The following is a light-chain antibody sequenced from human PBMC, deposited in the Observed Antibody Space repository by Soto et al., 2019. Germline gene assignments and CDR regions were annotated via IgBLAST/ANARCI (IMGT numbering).Light chain of an antibody. CDR2: EVT. J-gene: IGLJ1*01. Sequence: QSALTQPPSVSGSPGQSVTISCTGTSSDVGKYDRVSWYQQPPGTAPKLIIYEVTNRPSGVPARFSGSKSGNTASLTISGLQAEDEADYYCSSSTSTSRYVFGAGTKLTVL. CDR3: SSSTSTSRYV. V-gene: IGLV2-18*02. CDR1: SSDVGKYDR.